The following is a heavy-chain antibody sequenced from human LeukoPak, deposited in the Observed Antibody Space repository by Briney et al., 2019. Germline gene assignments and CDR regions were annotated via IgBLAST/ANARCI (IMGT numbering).Heavy chain of an antibody. CDR1: GYTFTGYY. CDR2: INPNSGGT. Sequence: ASVKVSCKASGYTFTGYYMHWVRQAPGQGLEWMGWINPNSGGTNYARKFQGWVTMTRDTSISTAYMELSRLRSDDTAVYYCARGSFRNFDAFDIWGQGTMVTVSS. CDR3: ARGSFRNFDAFDI. J-gene: IGHJ3*02. V-gene: IGHV1-2*04.